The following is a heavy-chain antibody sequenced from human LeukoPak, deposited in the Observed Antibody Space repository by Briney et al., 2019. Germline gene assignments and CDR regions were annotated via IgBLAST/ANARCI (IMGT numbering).Heavy chain of an antibody. V-gene: IGHV4-61*02. D-gene: IGHD3-10*01. CDR3: ARGDLYYYGSRDAFDI. J-gene: IGHJ3*02. CDR2: IYTSGST. Sequence: SETLSLTCTVSGGSISSGSYYWSWIRQPAGKGLEWIGRIYTSGSTNYNPSLKSRVTISVDTSKNQFSLKLSSVTAADTAVYYCARGDLYYYGSRDAFDIWGQGTMVTVSS. CDR1: GGSISSGSYY.